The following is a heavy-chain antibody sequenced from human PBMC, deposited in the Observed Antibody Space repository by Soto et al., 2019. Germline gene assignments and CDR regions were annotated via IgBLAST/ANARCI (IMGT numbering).Heavy chain of an antibody. D-gene: IGHD4-17*01. CDR3: AKPSVPRPRKTVTLDF. CDR1: GFTFSSYA. CDR2: ISGSGGST. J-gene: IGHJ4*02. Sequence: GGSLRLSCAASGFTFSSYAMSWVRQAPGKGLEWVSAISGSGGSTYYADSVKGRFTISRDNSKNTLYLQMNSLRAEDTAVYYCAKPSVPRPRKTVTLDFWGQGTLVTVSS. V-gene: IGHV3-23*01.